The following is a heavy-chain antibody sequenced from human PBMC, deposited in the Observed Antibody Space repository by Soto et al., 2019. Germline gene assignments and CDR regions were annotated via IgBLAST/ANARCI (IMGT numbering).Heavy chain of an antibody. D-gene: IGHD1-1*01. V-gene: IGHV1-3*04. J-gene: IGHJ5*02. CDR3: ARRYKSAGWFDP. CDR1: GYSFNTYA. Sequence: QVQLVQSGAEGKNPGASVRVSCQASGYSFNTYAIHGVRKAPGQGLEWMGWINTANGNTEYSQKFQGRVTFTRDTSATTAYMDLSSLRSEDTATYYSARRYKSAGWFDPWGQGTLVTVSS. CDR2: INTANGNT.